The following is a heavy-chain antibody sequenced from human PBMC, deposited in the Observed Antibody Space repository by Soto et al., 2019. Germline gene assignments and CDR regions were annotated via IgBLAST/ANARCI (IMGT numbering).Heavy chain of an antibody. V-gene: IGHV3-48*01. Sequence: GGSLRLSCAASGFTFSSYSMNWVRQAPGKGLEWVSYISSSSTIYYADSVKGRFTISRDNAKNSLYLQMNSLRAEDTAVYYCARSPPTVTTSEYFQHWGQGTLVTVSS. CDR1: GFTFSSYS. CDR2: ISSSSTI. D-gene: IGHD4-17*01. CDR3: ARSPPTVTTSEYFQH. J-gene: IGHJ1*01.